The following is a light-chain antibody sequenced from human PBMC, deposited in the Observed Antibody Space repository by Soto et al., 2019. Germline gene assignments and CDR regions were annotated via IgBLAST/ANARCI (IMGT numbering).Light chain of an antibody. CDR2: GAS. Sequence: EIVMTQSPATLSVYPGERATLSCRASQSVSSNLAWYQQKPGQAPRLLIYGASTRATGIPARFSGSGSGTDFTLTISSLQSEDFAVYYCQQYNNWPWTFGQGTKVDIK. J-gene: IGKJ1*01. V-gene: IGKV3-15*01. CDR3: QQYNNWPWT. CDR1: QSVSSN.